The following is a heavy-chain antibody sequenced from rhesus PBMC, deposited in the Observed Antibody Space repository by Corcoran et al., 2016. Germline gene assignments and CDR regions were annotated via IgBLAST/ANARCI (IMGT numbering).Heavy chain of an antibody. Sequence: EVQLVESGGGLVQPGGSLRLSCAAAGFTFSVYAMAWVRQAPGKGLEWVGFIRSKAYGGTAEYAASVKGRFTISRDDSKNTAYLQMSSLKTEDTAVYYCTSGNYFDYWGQGVLVTVSS. J-gene: IGHJ4*01. CDR3: TSGNYFDY. CDR1: GFTFSVYA. CDR2: IRSKAYGGTA. D-gene: IGHD2-21*01. V-gene: IGHV3-153D*01.